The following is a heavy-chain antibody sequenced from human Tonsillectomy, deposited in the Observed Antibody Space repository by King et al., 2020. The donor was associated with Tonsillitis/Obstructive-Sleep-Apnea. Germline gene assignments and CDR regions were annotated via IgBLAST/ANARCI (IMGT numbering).Heavy chain of an antibody. J-gene: IGHJ6*03. Sequence: QLVQSGAEVKKPGASVKVSCKASGYTFTSYVINWVRQAPGQRLEWMGWINAGNGNTKYSQKFQGRVTITRDTSASTAYMELSSLRSEDTAVFYCARVRIGVPAKTLWSGGYYYYMDVWGKGTTVTVSS. V-gene: IGHV1-3*01. CDR3: ARVRIGVPAKTLWSGGYYYYMDV. CDR1: GYTFTSYV. D-gene: IGHD6-19*01. CDR2: INAGNGNT.